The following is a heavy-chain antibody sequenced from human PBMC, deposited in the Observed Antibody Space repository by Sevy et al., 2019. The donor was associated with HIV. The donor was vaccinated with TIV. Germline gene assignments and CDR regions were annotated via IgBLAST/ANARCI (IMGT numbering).Heavy chain of an antibody. CDR3: ATTKDYYDSSGSPFDY. CDR2: FDPEDDET. CDR1: GFTLTELS. Sequence: ASVKVSCKISGFTLTELSMHWVRQAPGKGLEWMGSFDPEDDETLYAQKFQGRVTMTEDTSTDTAYMELSSLRSEDTAVYYCATTKDYYDSSGSPFDYWGQGTLVTVSS. D-gene: IGHD3-22*01. V-gene: IGHV1-24*01. J-gene: IGHJ4*02.